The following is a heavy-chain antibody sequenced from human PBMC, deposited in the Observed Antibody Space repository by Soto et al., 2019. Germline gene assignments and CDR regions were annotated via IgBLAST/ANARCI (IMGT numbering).Heavy chain of an antibody. CDR2: FHHSGKS. CDR3: ARVGGSGWNFDS. CDR1: GDSISPSY. V-gene: IGHV4-59*01. J-gene: IGHJ4*02. Sequence: SETLSLTCAVSGDSISPSYWTWFRQSPGKGLECIGCFHHSGKSNYSPSLRSRVTMSVDTSKNQFSLKLNSMTAADTAIYYCARVGGSGWNFDSWGQGLLVTVS. D-gene: IGHD6-19*01.